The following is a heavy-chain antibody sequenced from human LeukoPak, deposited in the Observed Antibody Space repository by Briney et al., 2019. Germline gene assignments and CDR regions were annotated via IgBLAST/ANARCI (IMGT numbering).Heavy chain of an antibody. V-gene: IGHV4-59*01. J-gene: IGHJ4*02. CDR1: GGSISSYY. D-gene: IGHD6-19*01. Sequence: SETLSLTCTVSGGSISSYYWSWIRQPPGKGLEWIGYIYYSGSTSYNPSLKSRVTISVDTSKNQFSLKLTSVTAADTAVYYCARDRGAVAGIDFWGQGTPVTVSS. CDR3: ARDRGAVAGIDF. CDR2: IYYSGST.